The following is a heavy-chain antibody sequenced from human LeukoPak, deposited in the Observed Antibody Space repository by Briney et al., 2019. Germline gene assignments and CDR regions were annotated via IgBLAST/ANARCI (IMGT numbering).Heavy chain of an antibody. CDR1: GFTFSSYS. Sequence: PGGSLRLSCAASGFTFSSYSMNWVRQAPGKGLEWVSSISSSSSYIYYADSVKGRFTIPRDNAKNSLYLQMNSLRAEDTAVYYCARGDDSSGYYYDRDYFDYWGQGTLVTVSS. D-gene: IGHD3-22*01. CDR3: ARGDDSSGYYYDRDYFDY. V-gene: IGHV3-21*01. J-gene: IGHJ4*02. CDR2: ISSSSSYI.